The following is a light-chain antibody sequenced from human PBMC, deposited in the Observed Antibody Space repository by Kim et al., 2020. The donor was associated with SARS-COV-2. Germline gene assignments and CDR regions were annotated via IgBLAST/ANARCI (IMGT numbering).Light chain of an antibody. CDR2: GAS. CDR3: QQRSNWPWT. Sequence: LSPGERSTLPCRSSPSISRLLAWYQQKPGQAPRRLIHGASNRATGIPARFSGSGSGTDFTLTISSLEPEDFAVYYCQQRSNWPWTFGQGTKVDIK. CDR1: PSISRL. J-gene: IGKJ1*01. V-gene: IGKV3-11*01.